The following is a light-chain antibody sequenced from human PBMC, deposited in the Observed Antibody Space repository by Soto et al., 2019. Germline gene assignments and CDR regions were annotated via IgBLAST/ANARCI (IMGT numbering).Light chain of an antibody. CDR2: LGS. CDR1: QSLLHSNGYNY. CDR3: MQALQTPT. V-gene: IGKV2-28*01. J-gene: IGKJ4*01. Sequence: EIVMTQSPLSLPVTPGEPASISCRSSQSLLHSNGYNYLDWYLQKPGQSPQLLIYLGSNRSSGVPDRFSGSGSGTDFTLKISRVEAEDVGVYYCMQALQTPTFGGGTKVHI.